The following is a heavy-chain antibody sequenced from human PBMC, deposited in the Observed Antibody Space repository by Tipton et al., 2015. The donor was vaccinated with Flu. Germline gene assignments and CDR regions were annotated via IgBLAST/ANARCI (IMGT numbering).Heavy chain of an antibody. CDR1: GFTVSSNY. CDR3: ARATSRGTYHGYPEGYFALDL. CDR2: IYSGGST. D-gene: IGHD1-26*01. Sequence: QLVQSGGGLIQRGGSLRLSCAVSGFTVSSNYMTWVRQAPGKGLELVSVIYSGGSTYYADSMNGRVTVSRDDAKNSVFLQMNSLRVDDSAVYFCARATSRGTYHGYPEGYFALDLWGQGTAVTVSS. J-gene: IGHJ6*02. V-gene: IGHV3-53*01.